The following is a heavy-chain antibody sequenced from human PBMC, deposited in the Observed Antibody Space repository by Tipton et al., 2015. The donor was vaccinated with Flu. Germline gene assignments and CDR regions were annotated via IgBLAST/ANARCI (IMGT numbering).Heavy chain of an antibody. CDR2: IKQDGSEK. D-gene: IGHD6-13*01. V-gene: IGHV3-7*01. J-gene: IGHJ5*02. Sequence: SLRLSCVASGFDFSDYWMTWVRQAPGKGLEWVANIKQDGSEKYYVDSVKGRFIISRDNAKNSLYLQMNSLRSEDTAVYYCARAWAAAGSAWGQGTLVTVSS. CDR3: ARAWAAAGSA. CDR1: GFDFSDYW.